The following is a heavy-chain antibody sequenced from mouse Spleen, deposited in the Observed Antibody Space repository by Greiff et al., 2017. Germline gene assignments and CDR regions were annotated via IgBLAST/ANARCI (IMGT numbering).Heavy chain of an antibody. CDR3: ARNYGGPYYFDY. V-gene: IGHV1-72*01. Sequence: QVHVKQPGAELVKPGASVKLSCKASGYTFTSYWMHWVKQRPGRGLEWIGRIDPNSGGTKYNEKFKSKATLTVDKPSSTAYMQLSSLTSEDSAVYYCARNYGGPYYFDYWGQGTTLTVSS. D-gene: IGHD1-1*02. CDR2: IDPNSGGT. J-gene: IGHJ2*01. CDR1: GYTFTSYW.